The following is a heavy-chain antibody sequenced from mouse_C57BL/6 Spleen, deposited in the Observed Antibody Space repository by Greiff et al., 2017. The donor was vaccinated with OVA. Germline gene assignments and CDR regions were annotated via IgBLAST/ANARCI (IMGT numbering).Heavy chain of an antibody. CDR1: GFTFSSYA. CDR2: ISDGGSYT. V-gene: IGHV5-4*01. Sequence: EVQLVESGGGLVKPGGSLKLSCAASGFTFSSYAMSWVRQTPEKRLEWVATISDGGSYTYYPDNVKGRFTISRDNAKNNLYLQMSHLKSEDTAMYYCARDGNWDEGTWFAYWGQGTLVTVSA. D-gene: IGHD4-1*01. J-gene: IGHJ3*01. CDR3: ARDGNWDEGTWFAY.